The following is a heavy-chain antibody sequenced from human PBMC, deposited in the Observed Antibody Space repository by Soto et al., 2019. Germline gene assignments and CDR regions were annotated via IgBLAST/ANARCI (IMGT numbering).Heavy chain of an antibody. V-gene: IGHV1-69*12. CDR2: IIPIFGTA. CDR3: PRHALPGCGDYHLDY. Sequence: QVQLVQSGAEVKKPGSSVKVSCKASGGTFSSYAISWVRQAPGQGLEWIGGIIPIFGTANYAEKFQGRVTITADASTSRAHIGLSSLTSEETAVYYCPRHALPGCGDYHLDYWGQGTLVTVSS. J-gene: IGHJ4*02. D-gene: IGHD4-17*01. CDR1: GGTFSSYA.